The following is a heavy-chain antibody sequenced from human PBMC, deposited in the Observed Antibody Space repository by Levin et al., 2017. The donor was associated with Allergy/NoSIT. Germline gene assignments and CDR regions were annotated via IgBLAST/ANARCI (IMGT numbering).Heavy chain of an antibody. CDR3: AKDPRVVLTLYCMDV. Sequence: PGGSLKISCAASGFTFSSYAMSWVRQAPGKGLEWVSAISGSGGSTYYADSVKGRFTISRDNSKNTLYLQMNSLRAEDTAVYYCAKDPRVVLTLYCMDVWGQGTTVTVSS. D-gene: IGHD2/OR15-2a*01. V-gene: IGHV3-23*01. CDR2: ISGSGGST. CDR1: GFTFSSYA. J-gene: IGHJ6*03.